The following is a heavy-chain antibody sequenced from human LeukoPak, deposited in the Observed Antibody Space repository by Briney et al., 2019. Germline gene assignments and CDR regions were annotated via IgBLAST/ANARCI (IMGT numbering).Heavy chain of an antibody. Sequence: TSETLSLTCTVSGGSFSSYYWSWIRQPPGKGLEWIGYLYYSGSTNYNPSLKSRVTISVDTSKNQFSLKLSSVTAADTAVYYCVRSSGPGIAATDWGQGTTVTVSS. J-gene: IGHJ6*02. V-gene: IGHV4-59*01. CDR3: VRSSGPGIAATD. CDR1: GGSFSSYY. D-gene: IGHD6-13*01. CDR2: LYYSGST.